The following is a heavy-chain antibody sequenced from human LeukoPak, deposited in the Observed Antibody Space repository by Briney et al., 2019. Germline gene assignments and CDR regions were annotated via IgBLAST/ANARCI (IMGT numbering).Heavy chain of an antibody. CDR2: IYYSGST. Sequence: SETLSLTCTVSGGSISSYYWSWIRQPPGKGLEWIGYIYYSGSTNYNPSLKSRVTISVDTSKNQFSLKLTSVTAADTALYYCARTLMVSFFDIWGQGTMVTVSS. D-gene: IGHD2-8*01. V-gene: IGHV4-59*08. CDR1: GGSISSYY. J-gene: IGHJ3*02. CDR3: ARTLMVSFFDI.